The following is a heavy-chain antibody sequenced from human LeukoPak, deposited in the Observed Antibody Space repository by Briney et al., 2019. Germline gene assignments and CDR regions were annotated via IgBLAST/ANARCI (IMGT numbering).Heavy chain of an antibody. V-gene: IGHV3-21*01. J-gene: IGHJ4*02. Sequence: GGSLRLSCAASGFTFNTFNMNWVRQAPGKGLEWVSSITSGGDHIYYADSVKGRFTTSRDNAKNSQSLQLNSLRVEDTAVYYCARGHYDVLAASYKWTPDYWGQGTLVTVSS. D-gene: IGHD3-9*01. CDR2: ITSGGDHI. CDR3: ARGHYDVLAASYKWTPDY. CDR1: GFTFNTFN.